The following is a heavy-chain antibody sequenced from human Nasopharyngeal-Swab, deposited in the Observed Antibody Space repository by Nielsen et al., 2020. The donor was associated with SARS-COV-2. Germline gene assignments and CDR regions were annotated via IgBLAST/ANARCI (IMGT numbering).Heavy chain of an antibody. CDR3: ARDAPYDFWNRYNWFDP. J-gene: IGHJ5*02. Sequence: GKSLKISCAASGFTFSSYGMHWVRQAPGKGLEWVAVIWYDGSNKYYADSVKGRFTISRDNSKNTLYLQMNSLRAEDTAVYYCARDAPYDFWNRYNWFDPWGQGTLVTVSS. CDR2: IWYDGSNK. V-gene: IGHV3-33*01. D-gene: IGHD3-3*01. CDR1: GFTFSSYG.